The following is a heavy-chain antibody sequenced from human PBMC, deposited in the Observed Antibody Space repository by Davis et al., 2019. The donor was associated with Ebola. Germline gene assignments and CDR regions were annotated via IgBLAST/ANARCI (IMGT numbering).Heavy chain of an antibody. V-gene: IGHV4-59*01. CDR2: IYYSVNT. D-gene: IGHD3-22*01. CDR3: ARDYYDSNGYLYYFDS. J-gene: IGHJ4*02. CDR1: GGSINNYF. Sequence: SETLSLTCTVSGGSINNYFWSWIRQPPGNGLEWIGYIYYSVNTNYNPSLESRVTISVDTSKNQFSLNLRSVTAADTAVYYCARDYYDSNGYLYYFDSWGQGTLVTVSS.